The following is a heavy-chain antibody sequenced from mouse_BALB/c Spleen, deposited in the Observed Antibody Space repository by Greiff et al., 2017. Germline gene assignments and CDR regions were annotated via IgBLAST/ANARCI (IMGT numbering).Heavy chain of an antibody. CDR2: IWAGGST. CDR1: GFSLTSYG. J-gene: IGHJ4*01. CDR3: ARERDDGYYVYAMDY. V-gene: IGHV2-9*02. D-gene: IGHD2-3*01. Sequence: QVQLQQSGPGLVAPSQSLSITCTVSGFSLTSYGVHWVRQPPGKGLEWLGVIWAGGSTNYNSALMSRLSISKDNSKSQVFLKMNSLQTDDTAMYYCARERDDGYYVYAMDYWGQGTSVTVSS.